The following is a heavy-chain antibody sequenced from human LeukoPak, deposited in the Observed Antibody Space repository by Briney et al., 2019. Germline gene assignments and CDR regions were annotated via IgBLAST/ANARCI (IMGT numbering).Heavy chain of an antibody. J-gene: IGHJ5*02. CDR3: ARDSGATGEVKFDP. V-gene: IGHV4-4*07. CDR1: GGSISSYY. D-gene: IGHD3-16*01. CDR2: NYSSGST. Sequence: SETLSLTCTVSGGSISSYYWSWIRQPAGKGLEWIGRNYSSGSTDYNPSLKSRVTMSVDTSKNKFSLKLSSVTAADTAVYYCARDSGATGEVKFDPWGQGTLVTVSS.